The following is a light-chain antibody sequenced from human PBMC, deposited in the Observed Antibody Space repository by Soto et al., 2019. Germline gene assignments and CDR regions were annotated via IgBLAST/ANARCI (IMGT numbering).Light chain of an antibody. CDR3: QQNYSTPPCT. CDR1: QSVSRK. J-gene: IGKJ3*01. Sequence: DIVLTQSPATLSLSPGERATLSCRASQSVSRKLAWYQQIPSQAPRLLIYDASNRTTGTPARFSGSGSGTDFTLTISSLEPEDFAIYYCQQNYSTPPCTFGPGTKVDIK. CDR2: DAS. V-gene: IGKV3-11*01.